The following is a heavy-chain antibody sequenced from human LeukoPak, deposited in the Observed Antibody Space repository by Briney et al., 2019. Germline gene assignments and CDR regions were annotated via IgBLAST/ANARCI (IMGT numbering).Heavy chain of an antibody. CDR2: ISYDGSNK. V-gene: IGHV3-30-3*01. D-gene: IGHD2-15*01. CDR3: PRRDCSGGSCYFRSGYYYGMDV. CDR1: GYTFTSYY. Sequence: SCKASGYTFTSYYMHWVRQAPGKGLEGVAVISYDGSNKYYADSVKGRFTISRDTSKTPLYPQMNSLRAEDTAVYYCPRRDCSGGSCYFRSGYYYGMDVWGQGTTVTVSS. J-gene: IGHJ6*02.